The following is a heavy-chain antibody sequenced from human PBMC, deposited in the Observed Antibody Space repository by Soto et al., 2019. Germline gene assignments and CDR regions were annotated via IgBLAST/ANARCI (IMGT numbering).Heavy chain of an antibody. CDR2: ISWSTSSI. CDR3: GKASSSNSWSPIDY. CDR1: GFTFDDYA. D-gene: IGHD3-3*01. Sequence: LRLSCVASGFTFDDYAMHWVRQIPGKGLQWVSGISWSTSSIGYGASLRGRFLISRDNANNSLYLQMNDLRPEDTALYYCGKASSSNSWSPIDYWGQGTMVTVS. J-gene: IGHJ4*02. V-gene: IGHV3-9*01.